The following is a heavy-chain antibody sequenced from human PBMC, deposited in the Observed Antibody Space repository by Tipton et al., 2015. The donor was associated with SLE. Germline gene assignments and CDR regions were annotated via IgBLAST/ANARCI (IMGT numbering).Heavy chain of an antibody. CDR1: GGSISTSSYY. CDR3: ARESWSDYGDYSDPSSYYGLDV. D-gene: IGHD4-17*01. Sequence: TLSLTCTVSGGSISTSSYYWGWLRQPPGKGLEWIGNIYYSGSTYYNPSLKSRVTISVDTSKNQFSLKLSSVTAADTAVYYCARESWSDYGDYSDPSSYYGLDVWGQGTTVTVSS. J-gene: IGHJ6*02. CDR2: IYYSGST. V-gene: IGHV4-39*02.